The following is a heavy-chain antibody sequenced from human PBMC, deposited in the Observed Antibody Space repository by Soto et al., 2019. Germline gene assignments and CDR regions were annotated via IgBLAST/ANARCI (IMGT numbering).Heavy chain of an antibody. Sequence: PSETLSLTCTVSGGSISSGGYYWSWIRQHPGKGLEWIGYIYYSGSTYYNPSLKSRVTISVDTSKNQFSLKLSSVTAADTAVYYCAREIPPWDYGDYGASNSNQQNYYYGMDVWGQGTTVTVSS. CDR2: IYYSGST. V-gene: IGHV4-31*03. D-gene: IGHD4-17*01. CDR3: AREIPPWDYGDYGASNSNQQNYYYGMDV. CDR1: GGSISSGGYY. J-gene: IGHJ6*02.